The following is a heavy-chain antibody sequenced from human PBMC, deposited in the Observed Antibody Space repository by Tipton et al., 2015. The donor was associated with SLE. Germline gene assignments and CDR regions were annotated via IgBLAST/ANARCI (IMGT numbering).Heavy chain of an antibody. CDR3: ARHYADDTDRSGLFHH. CDR2: LYYSGST. Sequence: TLSLTCTVSGDSLRGSTYYWGWVRQPPGKGLEWIATLYYSGSTYTNPSLKSRVSISADASKNQFFLEMTSVTAVDTAVYYCARHYADDTDRSGLFHHWGRGTLVSVSS. D-gene: IGHD3-22*01. V-gene: IGHV4-39*01. CDR1: GDSLRGSTYY. J-gene: IGHJ1*01.